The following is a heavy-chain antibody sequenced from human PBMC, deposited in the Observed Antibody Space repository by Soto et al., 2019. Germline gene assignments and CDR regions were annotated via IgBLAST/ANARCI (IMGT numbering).Heavy chain of an antibody. D-gene: IGHD2-15*01. Sequence: PGESLKISCKGSGYSFAGYWITWVRQMPGKGLEWMGRIDPSDSQTYYSPSFRGHVTISAAKSITTVFLQWSSLRAPDTAMYYCARHLRATPFEFWGQGTLVTVSS. CDR2: IDPSDSQT. J-gene: IGHJ4*02. V-gene: IGHV5-10-1*01. CDR3: ARHLRATPFEF. CDR1: GYSFAGYW.